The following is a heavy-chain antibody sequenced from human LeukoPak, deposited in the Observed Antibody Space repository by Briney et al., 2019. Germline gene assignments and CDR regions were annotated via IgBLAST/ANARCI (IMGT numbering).Heavy chain of an antibody. J-gene: IGHJ5*02. CDR1: GGTFSSYA. Sequence: SVKVSRKASGGTFSSYAISWVRQAPGQGLEWMGRIIPILGIANYAQKFQGRVTITADKSTSTAYMELSSLRSEDTAVYYCASVLSGIAVAGSFGPWGQGTLVTVSS. D-gene: IGHD6-19*01. CDR3: ASVLSGIAVAGSFGP. V-gene: IGHV1-69*04. CDR2: IIPILGIA.